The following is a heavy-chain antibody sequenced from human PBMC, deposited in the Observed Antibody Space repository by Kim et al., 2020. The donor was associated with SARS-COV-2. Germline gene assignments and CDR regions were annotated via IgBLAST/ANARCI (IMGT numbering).Heavy chain of an antibody. D-gene: IGHD2-15*01. V-gene: IGHV1-2*02. Sequence: CAQKCQGRVTMTRDTSISTAYMELGRLRSDDTAVYYCARGKDGSTPTGDYWGQGTLVTVSS. CDR3: ARGKDGSTPTGDY. J-gene: IGHJ4*02.